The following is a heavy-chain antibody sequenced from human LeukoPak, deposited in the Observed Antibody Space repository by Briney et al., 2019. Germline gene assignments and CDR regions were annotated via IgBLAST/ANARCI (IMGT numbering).Heavy chain of an antibody. CDR1: GDSISSYH. V-gene: IGHV4-59*01. D-gene: IGHD5-18*01. J-gene: IGHJ4*02. Sequence: SETLSLTCAVSGDSISSYHWSWIRQPPGKGLEWIGYIYYSGSTSYNPSLKSRVAISVDTPKNQFSLKLKSVTAADTAVYYCARGQLWFRTLDYWGQGTLVTVSS. CDR2: IYYSGST. CDR3: ARGQLWFRTLDY.